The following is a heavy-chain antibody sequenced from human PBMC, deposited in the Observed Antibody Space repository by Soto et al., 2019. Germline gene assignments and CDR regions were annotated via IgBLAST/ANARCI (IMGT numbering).Heavy chain of an antibody. CDR1: GFTVRSNY. CDR3: ARGPEYSYALFDP. J-gene: IGHJ5*02. CDR2: IYSGGST. V-gene: IGHV3-53*01. Sequence: GSLRLSCAASGFTVRSNYMSWVRQAPGKGLEWVSVIYSGGSTYYADSVKGRFTISRDNSKNTLYLQMNSLRAEDTAVYYCARGPEYSYALFDPSRQRTLVTVSS. D-gene: IGHD5-18*01.